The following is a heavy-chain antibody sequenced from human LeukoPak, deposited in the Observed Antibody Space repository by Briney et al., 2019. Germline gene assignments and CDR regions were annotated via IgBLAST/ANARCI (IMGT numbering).Heavy chain of an antibody. CDR2: LNPTTGGT. CDR1: GYTFTGYY. D-gene: IGHD1-26*01. J-gene: IGHJ4*02. CDR3: ARVGRGYYFGY. Sequence: GASVKVSCKASGYTFTGYYMHWVRQAPGQGLEWIGWLNPTTGGTYYAQKFQGRVTMTRDTSISTAYMELSRLRSDDTAVYYCARVGRGYYFGYWGQGTLVTVSS. V-gene: IGHV1-2*02.